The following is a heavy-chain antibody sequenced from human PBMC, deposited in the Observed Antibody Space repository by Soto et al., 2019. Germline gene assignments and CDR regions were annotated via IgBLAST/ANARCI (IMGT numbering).Heavy chain of an antibody. Sequence: QITLKESGPTLVKPTQTLTLTCTFSGFSLSTSGVGVGWIRQPPGKALEWLALIYWDDDKHYSSSLHSRLPITKDPSKNQVVLTITNMDPWDTATYYCSHSRPPRLLDYWGQGTLVTVSS. J-gene: IGHJ4*02. D-gene: IGHD6-6*01. CDR1: GFSLSTSGVG. CDR3: SHSRPPRLLDY. V-gene: IGHV2-5*02. CDR2: IYWDDDK.